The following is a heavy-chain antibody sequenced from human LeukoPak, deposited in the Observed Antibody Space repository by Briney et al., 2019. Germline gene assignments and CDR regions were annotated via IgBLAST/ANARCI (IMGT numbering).Heavy chain of an antibody. J-gene: IGHJ6*02. CDR1: GFTFSSYG. V-gene: IGHV3-33*01. CDR3: ARDSQYNWKRDYYYGMDV. CDR2: IWYDGSNK. Sequence: TGGSLRLSCAASGFTFSSYGMHWVRQAPGKGLEWVAVIWYDGSNKYYADSVKGGFTISRDNSKNTLYLQINSLRAEDTAVYYCARDSQYNWKRDYYYGMDVWGQGTTVTVSS. D-gene: IGHD1-1*01.